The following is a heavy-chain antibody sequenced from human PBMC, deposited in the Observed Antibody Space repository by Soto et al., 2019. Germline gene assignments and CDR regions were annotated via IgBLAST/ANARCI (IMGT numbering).Heavy chain of an antibody. CDR2: IYYSGST. V-gene: IGHV4-59*01. D-gene: IGHD6-19*01. CDR1: GGSISSYY. Sequence: PSETLSLTCTVSGGSISSYYWSWIRQPPGKGLERIGYIYYSGSTNYNPSLKSRVTISVDTSKNQFSLKLSSVTAADTAVYYCARGKRGSGWYSHYFDYWGQGTLVTVSS. J-gene: IGHJ4*02. CDR3: ARGKRGSGWYSHYFDY.